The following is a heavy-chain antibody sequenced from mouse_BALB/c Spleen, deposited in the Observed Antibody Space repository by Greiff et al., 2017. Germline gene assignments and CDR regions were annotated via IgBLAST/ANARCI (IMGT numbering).Heavy chain of an antibody. D-gene: IGHD1-2*01. CDR1: GFTFSSFG. Sequence: EVMLVESGGGLVQPGGSRKLSCAASGFTFSSFGMHWVRQAPEKGLEWVAYISSGSSTIYYADTVKGRFTISRDNPKNTLFLQMTSLRSEDTAMYYCARRYGYGENYAMDYWGQGTSVTVSS. J-gene: IGHJ4*01. CDR3: ARRYGYGENYAMDY. V-gene: IGHV5-17*02. CDR2: ISSGSSTI.